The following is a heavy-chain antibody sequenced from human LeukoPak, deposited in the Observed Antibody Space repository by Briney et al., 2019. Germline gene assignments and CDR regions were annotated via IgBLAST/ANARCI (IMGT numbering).Heavy chain of an antibody. CDR1: GGSFSPYY. V-gene: IGHV4-34*01. Sequence: PSETLSLTCAVSGGSFSPYYWSWIRQSPGKGLEWIAEINHSGNTNYNPSLRSRATISVDTPKNQFSLKLNSVTAADTAIYYCARDPLLWFGETSRHFDSWGQGTLVTVSS. J-gene: IGHJ4*02. D-gene: IGHD3-10*01. CDR3: ARDPLLWFGETSRHFDS. CDR2: INHSGNT.